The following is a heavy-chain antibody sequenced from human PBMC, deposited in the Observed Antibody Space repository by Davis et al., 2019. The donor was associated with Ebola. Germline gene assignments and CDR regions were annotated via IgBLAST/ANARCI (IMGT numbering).Heavy chain of an antibody. Sequence: SVKVSCKAVGDTLTSYAMTWVRQAPGHGLEWMGGIIPVFRTANYAQKFQGRVTITADESTRTAYMELNGLRSEDTAVYYCAHLGPQRYCSGGGCHGYLDYWGQGTLVTVSS. CDR3: AHLGPQRYCSGGGCHGYLDY. J-gene: IGHJ4*02. CDR2: IIPVFRTA. CDR1: GDTLTSYA. D-gene: IGHD2-15*01. V-gene: IGHV1-69*13.